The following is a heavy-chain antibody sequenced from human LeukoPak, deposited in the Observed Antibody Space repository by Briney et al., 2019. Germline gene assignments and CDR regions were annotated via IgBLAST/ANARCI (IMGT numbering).Heavy chain of an antibody. CDR1: GYTFTSYD. CDR2: MNPNSGNT. V-gene: IGHV1-8*01. J-gene: IGHJ5*02. CDR3: ARAPWAAAGIMPES. D-gene: IGHD6-13*01. Sequence: ASVKVSCKASGYTFTSYDIYWVRQATGQGLEWMGWMNPNSGNTGYAQKFQGRVTMTRNTSISTAYMELSSLRSEDTAVYYCARAPWAAAGIMPESWGQGTLVTVSS.